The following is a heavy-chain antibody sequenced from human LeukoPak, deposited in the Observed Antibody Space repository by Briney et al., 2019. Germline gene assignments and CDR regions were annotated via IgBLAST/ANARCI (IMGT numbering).Heavy chain of an antibody. CDR2: IYHSGST. D-gene: IGHD4-17*01. J-gene: IGHJ5*02. CDR1: GYSISSGYY. CDR3: ARAGNPGGNLASYGDYSDRGSWFDP. Sequence: PSETLSPTCTVPGYSISSGYYWGWIRQPPGKGLEWIGSIYHSGSTYYNPSLKSRVTISVDTSKNQFSLKLSSVTAADTAVYYCARAGNPGGNLASYGDYSDRGSWFDPWGQGTLVTVSS. V-gene: IGHV4-38-2*02.